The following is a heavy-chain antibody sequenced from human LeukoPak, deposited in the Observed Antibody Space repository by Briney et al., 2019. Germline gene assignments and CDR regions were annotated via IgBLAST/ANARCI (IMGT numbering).Heavy chain of an antibody. J-gene: IGHJ4*02. CDR2: IVGRGSST. CDR3: AKWGDYDILTGYYDSDY. V-gene: IGHV3-23*01. D-gene: IGHD3-9*01. CDR1: GFIFSNYA. Sequence: PGGSLRLSCAASGFIFSNYAMSWVRQAPGKGLEWVSAIVGRGSSTYYADSVKGRFTISRDNSKNTLYLQLNRLGAEDTAVYYCAKWGDYDILTGYYDSDYWGQGTLVTVSS.